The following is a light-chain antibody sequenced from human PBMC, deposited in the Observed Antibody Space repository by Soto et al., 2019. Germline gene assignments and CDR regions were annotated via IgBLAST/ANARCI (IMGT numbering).Light chain of an antibody. V-gene: IGKV1-8*01. Sequence: AIRMPQSPSSLSASTWDRAPTTRRASQGISSYLAWYQQKPGKAPKLLIYAASSLQSGVPSRFSGSGSGTDFTLTITNLQREDFATYFCQQSFSSPRSFGQGTKVDIK. CDR3: QQSFSSPRS. J-gene: IGKJ1*01. CDR2: AAS. CDR1: QGISSY.